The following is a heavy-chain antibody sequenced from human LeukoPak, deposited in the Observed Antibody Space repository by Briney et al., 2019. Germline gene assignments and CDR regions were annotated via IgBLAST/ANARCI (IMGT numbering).Heavy chain of an antibody. J-gene: IGHJ3*02. Sequence: ASVKVSCKASEYTFTSYAMNWVRQAPGQGLEWMGWINTNTGNPTYAQGFTGRFVFSLDTSASTAYLQISNLKAEDTALYYCARDNGGANDAFDIWGQGTMVTVSS. CDR1: EYTFTSYA. CDR3: ARDNGGANDAFDI. V-gene: IGHV7-4-1*02. CDR2: INTNTGNP. D-gene: IGHD4-23*01.